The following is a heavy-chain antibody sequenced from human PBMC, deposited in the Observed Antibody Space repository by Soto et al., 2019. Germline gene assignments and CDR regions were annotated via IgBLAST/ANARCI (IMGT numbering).Heavy chain of an antibody. D-gene: IGHD2-21*02. V-gene: IGHV2-5*02. CDR3: ASTRRLAHPSGGNYYFWDC. CDR2: IFWDRDK. J-gene: IGHJ4*02. Sequence: SGPTLVNPTPCLTLACSVSGFSLTTKGLGVGWIRRPPGKALEGHALIFWDRDKRHSPSLESRLTITKETSKNQMALTVSNVEPADTATYSPASTRRLAHPSGGNYYFWDCCRQRILLTVSS. CDR1: GFSLTTKGLG.